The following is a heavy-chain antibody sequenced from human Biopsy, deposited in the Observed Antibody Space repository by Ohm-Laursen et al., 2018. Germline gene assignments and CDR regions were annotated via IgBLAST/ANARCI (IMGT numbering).Heavy chain of an antibody. J-gene: IGHJ4*02. CDR3: AKDQGYYYDRSVYYYFDY. Sequence: SLRLSCAASGFTFRSYAMSWVRQAPGKGLEWVSGIGGSGGSTYYADSVRGRFTISRGSSKNTLHLQMNSLRAEDTAVYYCAKDQGYYYDRSVYYYFDYWGQGTLVTVSS. CDR2: IGGSGGST. V-gene: IGHV3-23*01. D-gene: IGHD3-22*01. CDR1: GFTFRSYA.